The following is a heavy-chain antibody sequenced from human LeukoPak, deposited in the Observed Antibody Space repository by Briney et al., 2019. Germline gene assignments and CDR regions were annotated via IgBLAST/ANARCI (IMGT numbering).Heavy chain of an antibody. D-gene: IGHD2-8*01. CDR1: GGSISSYY. J-gene: IGHJ5*02. Sequence: SETLSLTCTVSGGSISSYYWSWIRQPPGKGLEWIGYIYYSGSTYYNPFLKSRVTISVDTSKNQFSLKLSSVTAADTAVYYCARDLGSNGNWFDPWGQGTLVTVSS. V-gene: IGHV4-59*12. CDR3: ARDLGSNGNWFDP. CDR2: IYYSGST.